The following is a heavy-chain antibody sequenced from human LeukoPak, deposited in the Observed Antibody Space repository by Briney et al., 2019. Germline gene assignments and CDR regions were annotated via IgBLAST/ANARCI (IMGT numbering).Heavy chain of an antibody. J-gene: IGHJ4*02. CDR1: GYTFPSYF. V-gene: IGHV1-46*01. CDR3: ARGGVLITGTTGIFDY. D-gene: IGHD1-20*01. Sequence: ASVKVSCKASGYTFPSYFMHWVRQAPGQGLEWMGIINPTGGSTTYAQKFQGRVTMTRDTSTSTVYMELSSLRSEDTAVYYCARGGVLITGTTGIFDYWGQGTLVTVSS. CDR2: INPTGGST.